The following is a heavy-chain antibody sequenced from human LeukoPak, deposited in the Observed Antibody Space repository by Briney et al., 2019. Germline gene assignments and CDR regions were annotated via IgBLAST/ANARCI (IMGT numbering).Heavy chain of an antibody. CDR2: IYYSGST. V-gene: IGHV4-39*07. D-gene: IGHD1-26*01. CDR1: GGSISSSSYY. J-gene: IGHJ4*02. CDR3: ARVQFKWELLQIDY. Sequence: SETLSLTCTVSGGSISSSSYYWGWIRQPPGKGLEWIGSIYYSGSTYYNPSLKSRVTISVDTSKNQFSLKLSSVTAADTAVYYCARVQFKWELLQIDYWGQGTLVTVSS.